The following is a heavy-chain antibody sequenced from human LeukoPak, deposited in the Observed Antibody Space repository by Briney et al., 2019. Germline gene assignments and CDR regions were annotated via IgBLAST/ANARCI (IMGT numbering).Heavy chain of an antibody. Sequence: GGSLRLSCAASGFTFSNFAMSWVRQAPGKGLEWVSSISGSGSGGSTNYADSVKGRFTISRDNSKNTLYLQMNGLRAEDTAVYYCAKTEGTDYWGQGTLVTVTS. CDR2: ISGSGSGGST. V-gene: IGHV3-23*01. CDR3: AKTEGTDY. D-gene: IGHD1-1*01. J-gene: IGHJ4*02. CDR1: GFTFSNFA.